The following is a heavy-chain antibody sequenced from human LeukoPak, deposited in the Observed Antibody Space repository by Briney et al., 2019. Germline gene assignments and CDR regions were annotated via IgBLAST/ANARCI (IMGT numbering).Heavy chain of an antibody. Sequence: GGSLRLSCAASGFTFSSYAMSWVRQAPGKALEWVSTIGGGGENTYYADSVKGRFIISRDNSKDTFYLQMNSLRAEDTAVYYCARLVGATEDYWGQGTLVTVSS. CDR2: IGGGGENT. V-gene: IGHV3-23*01. D-gene: IGHD1-26*01. J-gene: IGHJ4*02. CDR1: GFTFSSYA. CDR3: ARLVGATEDY.